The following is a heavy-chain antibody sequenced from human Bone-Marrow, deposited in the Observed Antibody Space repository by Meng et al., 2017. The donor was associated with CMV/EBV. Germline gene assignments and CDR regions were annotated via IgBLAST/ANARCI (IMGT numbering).Heavy chain of an antibody. CDR3: ARDSGPPGDYGAMHFDY. V-gene: IGHV3-30-3*01. CDR2: ISYDGSNK. Sequence: VRRVGAGGGVVQAGRALRLSCAASGFTFSSYAMHWVRQAPGKGLEWVAVISYDGSNKYYADSVKGRFTISRDNSKNTLYLQMNSLRAEDTAVYYCARDSGPPGDYGAMHFDYWGQGTLVTVSS. J-gene: IGHJ4*02. CDR1: GFTFSSYA. D-gene: IGHD4-17*01.